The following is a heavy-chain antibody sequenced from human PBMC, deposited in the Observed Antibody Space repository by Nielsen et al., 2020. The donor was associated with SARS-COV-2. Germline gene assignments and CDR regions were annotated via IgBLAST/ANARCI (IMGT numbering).Heavy chain of an antibody. CDR1: GFNFSTYW. CDR3: AKGAGWGGVHYFDH. Sequence: GGSLRLSCAASGFNFSTYWMNWVRQAPGKGLEWVSSIDYTSTYINYADSVQGRFTISRDSAKNSLYMQMNSLRAEDTAVYYCAKGAGWGGVHYFDHWGLGSLVTVSS. J-gene: IGHJ4*02. CDR2: IDYTSTYI. D-gene: IGHD3-10*01. V-gene: IGHV3-21*01.